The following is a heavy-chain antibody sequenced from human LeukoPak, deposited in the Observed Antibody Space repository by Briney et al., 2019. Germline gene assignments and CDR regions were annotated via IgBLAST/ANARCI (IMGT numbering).Heavy chain of an antibody. D-gene: IGHD4-17*01. Sequence: PGGSLRLSCAASGFTFSGSAMHWVRQASGKGLEWVGRIRSKANSYATAYAASVKGRFTISRDDSKNTAYLQMNSLKTEDTAVYYCARFHYYFMTTVTTNHFDYWGQGTLVTVSS. CDR2: IRSKANSYAT. J-gene: IGHJ4*02. CDR3: ARFHYYFMTTVTTNHFDY. V-gene: IGHV3-73*01. CDR1: GFTFSGSA.